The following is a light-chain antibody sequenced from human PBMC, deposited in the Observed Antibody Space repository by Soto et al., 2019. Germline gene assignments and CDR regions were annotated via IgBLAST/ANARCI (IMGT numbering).Light chain of an antibody. V-gene: IGKV1-6*01. CDR1: QGIRND. CDR2: AAS. J-gene: IGKJ4*01. CDR3: LQDYNYSLT. Sequence: AIQITPSPSSLSASVGDRVTITCRASQGIRNDLGWYQQKPGKAPKLLIYAASSLQSGVPSRFSGSGSGTDFTLTISSLQPEDFATYYCLQDYNYSLTFGGGTKVDIK.